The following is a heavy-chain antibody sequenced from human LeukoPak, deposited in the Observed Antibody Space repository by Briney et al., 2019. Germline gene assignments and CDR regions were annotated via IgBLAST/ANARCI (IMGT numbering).Heavy chain of an antibody. J-gene: IGHJ5*02. CDR3: AKDQTGTTVLNWFDP. D-gene: IGHD1-1*01. Sequence: GRSLRLSCAASGFTFSSYGMHWVRQAPGKGLEWVAVISYDGSNKYYADSVKGRFTISRDNSKNTLYLQMNSLRAEDTAVYYCAKDQTGTTVLNWFDPGGQGTLVTVSS. CDR1: GFTFSSYG. V-gene: IGHV3-30*18. CDR2: ISYDGSNK.